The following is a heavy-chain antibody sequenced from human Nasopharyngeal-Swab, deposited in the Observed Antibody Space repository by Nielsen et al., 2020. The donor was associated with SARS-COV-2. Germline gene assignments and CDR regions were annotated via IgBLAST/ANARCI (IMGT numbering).Heavy chain of an antibody. D-gene: IGHD6-13*01. J-gene: IGHJ6*02. CDR3: ARDQGSSWYTYYYYYGMDV. Sequence: SCAASGFTFSSYAMHWVRQAPGKGLEWVAVISYDGSKKYYADSVKGRFTIPRDNSKNTLYLQMNSLRAEDTAVYYCARDQGSSWYTYYYYYGMDVWGQGTTVTVSS. CDR1: GFTFSSYA. V-gene: IGHV3-30-3*01. CDR2: ISYDGSKK.